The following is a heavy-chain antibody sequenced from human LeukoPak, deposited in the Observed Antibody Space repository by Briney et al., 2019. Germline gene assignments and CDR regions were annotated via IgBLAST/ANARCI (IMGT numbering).Heavy chain of an antibody. Sequence: PGGSLRLSCAASGFTFSNFEMDWVRQAPGKGLEWISYIDSSGGTVHYADSVKGRFTISRDNAKNSLYLQMARLRAEDTAVYYCTTIWTGSDYWGQGTLVTVSS. D-gene: IGHD3/OR15-3a*01. J-gene: IGHJ4*02. CDR3: TTIWTGSDY. CDR1: GFTFSNFE. CDR2: IDSSGGTV. V-gene: IGHV3-48*03.